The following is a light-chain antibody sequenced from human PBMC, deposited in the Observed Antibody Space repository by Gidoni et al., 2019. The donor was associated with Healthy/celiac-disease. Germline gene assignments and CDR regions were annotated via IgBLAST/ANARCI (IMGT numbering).Light chain of an antibody. V-gene: IGLV3-21*02. J-gene: IGLJ3*02. CDR1: NIGSKS. Sequence: SYVLTQLHSVSVAAGQTARITCGGNNIGSKSVHWYQQQPGQAPVLVVYDDSDRPSGIPERFSGSNSGNTATLTISRVEAGDEADYYCQVWDSSRDHHWVFGGGTKLTVL. CDR2: DDS. CDR3: QVWDSSRDHHWV.